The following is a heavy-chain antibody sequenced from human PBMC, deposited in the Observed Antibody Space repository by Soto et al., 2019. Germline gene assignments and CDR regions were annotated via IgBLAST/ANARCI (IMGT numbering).Heavy chain of an antibody. CDR1: GYTFTSYW. V-gene: IGHV5-51*01. J-gene: IGHJ1*01. CDR2: IYPGDSDT. D-gene: IGHD3-16*01. CDR3: ARLSDLGVLTGAEYFQP. Sequence: EVQLVQSGAEVKKPGESLKISCKGSGYTFTSYWIAWVRQMPEKGLEWMGIIYPGDSDTRYSPSFQGQVTFSADESISTAYLQWSSLKASDTAMYYSARLSDLGVLTGAEYFQPCGQGTLVTVSS.